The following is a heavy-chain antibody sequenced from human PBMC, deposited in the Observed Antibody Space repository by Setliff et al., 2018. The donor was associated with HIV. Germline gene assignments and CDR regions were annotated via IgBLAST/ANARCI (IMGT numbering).Heavy chain of an antibody. CDR1: GGSISSSSYY. V-gene: IGHV4-39*01. D-gene: IGHD6-19*01. CDR2: ISYSGNI. CDR3: ARHVILPEWLSYFYMDV. Sequence: SETLSLTCTVSGGSISSSSYYWGWIRQPPGKGLEWIGSISYSGNIYYNASLKSRVTISLDTSKRQLSLRLTSVTAADTAVYYCARHVILPEWLSYFYMDVWGKGATVTVSS. J-gene: IGHJ6*03.